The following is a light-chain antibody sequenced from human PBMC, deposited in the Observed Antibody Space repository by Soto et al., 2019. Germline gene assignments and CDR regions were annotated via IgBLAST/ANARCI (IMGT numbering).Light chain of an antibody. CDR2: AAS. CDR3: QQTYTAPYT. J-gene: IGKJ2*01. Sequence: DTQMTQSPSALPASVGDRVTITCRASHSISRYLSWYQQQPGKAPKLLVYAASTVQGAVPSRVSGRGAGTDFTLPISGPQPEDFATYDCQQTYTAPYTFGHATKLYIK. V-gene: IGKV1-39*01. CDR1: HSISRY.